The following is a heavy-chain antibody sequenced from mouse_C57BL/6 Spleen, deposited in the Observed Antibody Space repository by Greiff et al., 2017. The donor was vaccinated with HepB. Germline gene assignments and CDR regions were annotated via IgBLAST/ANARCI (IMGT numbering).Heavy chain of an antibody. CDR2: IYPSDSET. Sequence: QVQLQQPGAELVRPGSSVKLSCKASGYTFTSYWMDWVKQRPGQGLEWIGNIYPSDSETHYNHKFKDKATLTVDKSSSTAYMQLSSLTSEDSAVYYCARYYYGSSEYFDVWGTGTTVTVSS. J-gene: IGHJ1*03. D-gene: IGHD1-1*01. V-gene: IGHV1-61*01. CDR3: ARYYYGSSEYFDV. CDR1: GYTFTSYW.